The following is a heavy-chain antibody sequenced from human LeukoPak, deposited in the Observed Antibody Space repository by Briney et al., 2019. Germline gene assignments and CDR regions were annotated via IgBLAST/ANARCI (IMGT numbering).Heavy chain of an antibody. J-gene: IGHJ4*02. CDR2: ISSSGGGT. Sequence: GGSLRLSCAASGFTFSNYAMSWVRQAPGKGLEWVSAISSSGGGTYYADSVKGRFTIPRDNSKNTLYLQMNSLRAEDTAIYYCAKDLRYSSIWGQGTLVTVSS. D-gene: IGHD6-19*01. V-gene: IGHV3-23*01. CDR1: GFTFSNYA. CDR3: AKDLRYSSI.